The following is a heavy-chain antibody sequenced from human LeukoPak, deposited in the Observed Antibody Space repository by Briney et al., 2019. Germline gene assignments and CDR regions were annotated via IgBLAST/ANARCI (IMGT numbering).Heavy chain of an antibody. Sequence: KPSETLSLTCTVSGGSISGYYWSWIRQPPGKGLEWIGYIYSSGSPNYTPSLKSRVTISVDTSKNQFSLMLKSVTAADTAVYYCARRVAVVGSNWFDPWGQGTLVTVSS. CDR3: ARRVAVVGSNWFDP. CDR1: GGSISGYY. D-gene: IGHD6-13*01. V-gene: IGHV4-59*01. CDR2: IYSSGSP. J-gene: IGHJ5*02.